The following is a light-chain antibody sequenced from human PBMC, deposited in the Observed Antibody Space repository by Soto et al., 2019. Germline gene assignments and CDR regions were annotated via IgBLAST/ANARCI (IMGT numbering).Light chain of an antibody. V-gene: IGKV1-6*01. Sequence: AIQMTQSPSSLSASIGDRVTITCRASQGIRNELGWYQQKPGKAPILLFYAASSLQSGVPSRFSGSGSGTDFTLTISSLQPEDFATYYCLQDYSYPRTFGQGTKVEVK. CDR3: LQDYSYPRT. J-gene: IGKJ1*01. CDR2: AAS. CDR1: QGIRNE.